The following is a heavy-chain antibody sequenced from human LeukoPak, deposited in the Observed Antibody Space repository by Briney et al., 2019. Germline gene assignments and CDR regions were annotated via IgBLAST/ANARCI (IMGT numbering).Heavy chain of an antibody. CDR2: IYYSGST. D-gene: IGHD5-24*01. CDR1: GGSISSYY. V-gene: IGHV4-59*01. Sequence: PSETLSLTCTVSGGSISSYYWSWIRQPPGKGLEWIGYIYYSGSTNYNPSLKSRVTISVDTSKNQFSLKLSSVTAADTAVYYCAVGLQADPNYFDYWGQGTLVTVSS. CDR3: AVGLQADPNYFDY. J-gene: IGHJ4*02.